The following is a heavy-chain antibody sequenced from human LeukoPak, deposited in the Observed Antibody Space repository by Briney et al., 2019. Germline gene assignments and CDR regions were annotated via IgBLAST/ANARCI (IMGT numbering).Heavy chain of an antibody. J-gene: IGHJ4*02. D-gene: IGHD5-18*01. CDR1: GYTFTSYD. V-gene: IGHV1-8*01. CDR2: MNPNSGDT. Sequence: ASVKVSCKASGYTFTSYDINWVRQATGQGLEWMGWMNPNSGDTASAQRFQGRVTMTRNTSIATAYLELSSLRSEDTAVYYCARGDYNYAWIDYWGQGTLVTVSS. CDR3: ARGDYNYAWIDY.